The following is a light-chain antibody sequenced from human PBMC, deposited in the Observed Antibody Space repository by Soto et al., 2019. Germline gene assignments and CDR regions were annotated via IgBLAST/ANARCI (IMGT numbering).Light chain of an antibody. CDR3: QQYNNWPPGEVT. CDR2: DAS. V-gene: IGKV3-15*01. CDR1: QSVSSD. J-gene: IGKJ3*01. Sequence: EIVVTQSPATLSVSPGERATLSCRASQSVSSDLAWYQQKPGQAPRLLIYDASTRATGIPARFSGSGSGTEFTLTISSLQSEDFAVYYCQQYNNWPPGEVTFGPGTKVDIK.